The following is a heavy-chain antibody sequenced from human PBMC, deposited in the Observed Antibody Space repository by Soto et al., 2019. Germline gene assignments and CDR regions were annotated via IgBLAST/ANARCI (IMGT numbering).Heavy chain of an antibody. Sequence: ASVKVSCKASGYTFINNGFSWVRQAPGQGLEWMGWINPYNGNTNYAQNLQGRVTMTTDTSTSTAYMELRSLRSDDTAVYYCARVVLSGSYFDWLSFDYWGQGTLVTVSS. J-gene: IGHJ4*02. CDR1: GYTFINNG. V-gene: IGHV1-18*01. CDR2: INPYNGNT. D-gene: IGHD3-9*01. CDR3: ARVVLSGSYFDWLSFDY.